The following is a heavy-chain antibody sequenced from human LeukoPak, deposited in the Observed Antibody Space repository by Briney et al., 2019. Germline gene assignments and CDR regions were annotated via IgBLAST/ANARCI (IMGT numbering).Heavy chain of an antibody. CDR2: IYTSGST. CDR3: AMYYYDSSGYRTG. CDR1: GGSISSGSYY. V-gene: IGHV4-61*02. Sequence: SETLSLTCTVSGGSISSGSYYWSWIRQPAGKGLEWIGRIYTSGSTNYNPSLKSRVTISVDTSKNQFSLKRSSVTAADTAVYYCAMYYYDSSGYRTGWGQGTLVTVSS. D-gene: IGHD3-22*01. J-gene: IGHJ4*02.